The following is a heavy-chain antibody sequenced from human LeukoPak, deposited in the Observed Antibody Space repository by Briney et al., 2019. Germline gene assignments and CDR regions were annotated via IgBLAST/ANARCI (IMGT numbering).Heavy chain of an antibody. CDR1: GFPFSTYW. CDR2: TNQDGSEE. Sequence: GGSLRLSCAASGFPFSTYWMSWVRQAPGKGLQWVANTNQDGSEENSVDSVKGRFTISGDNAKNSLYLQMISLRGEDTAVYYYARDLTGPYFYYGMDVWGQGTTVTVSS. J-gene: IGHJ6*02. CDR3: ARDLTGPYFYYGMDV. V-gene: IGHV3-7*01.